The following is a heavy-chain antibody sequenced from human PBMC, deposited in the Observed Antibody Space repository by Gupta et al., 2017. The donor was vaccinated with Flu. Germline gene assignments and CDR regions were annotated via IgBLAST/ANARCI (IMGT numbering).Heavy chain of an antibody. V-gene: IGHV4-61*02. J-gene: IGHJ6*02. D-gene: IGHD6-13*01. Sequence: QVQLQESSPGLVKPSQTLSLTCTVSGGSISSGSYYWSWIRQPAGKGLEWIGRIYTSGGTNYNPSLKSRVTISVDTSKNQFSLKLSSVTAADTAVYYCARDRSEVYSNSRSGEPYYYGMDVWGQGTTVTVSS. CDR2: IYTSGGT. CDR1: GGSISSGSYY. CDR3: ARDRSEVYSNSRSGEPYYYGMDV.